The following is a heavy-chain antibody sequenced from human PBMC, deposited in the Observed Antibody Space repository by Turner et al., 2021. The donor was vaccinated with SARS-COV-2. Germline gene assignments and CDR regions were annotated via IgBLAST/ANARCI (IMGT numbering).Heavy chain of an antibody. Sequence: QVQLVQSGAEVKKPGSSVKVSCKASRGTFSSYTISWVRQAPGQGPEWMGRIIPILGRAKYAQKFQGRVTITADKSTSTAYMELSSLRSEDTAVYYCATRVYDILTGLELGYFDYWGQGTLVTVSS. CDR1: RGTFSSYT. D-gene: IGHD3-9*01. CDR3: ATRVYDILTGLELGYFDY. CDR2: IIPILGRA. J-gene: IGHJ4*02. V-gene: IGHV1-69*02.